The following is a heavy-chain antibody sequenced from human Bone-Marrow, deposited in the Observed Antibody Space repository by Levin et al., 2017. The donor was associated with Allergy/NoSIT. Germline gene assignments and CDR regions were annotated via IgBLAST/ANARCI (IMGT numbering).Heavy chain of an antibody. CDR1: GGSISSYY. V-gene: IGHV4-59*01. CDR2: IYYSGST. D-gene: IGHD3-22*01. CDR3: AREGGDSSGYLYYFDY. J-gene: IGHJ4*02. Sequence: PSETLSLTCTVSGGSISSYYWSWIRQPPGKGLEWIGYIYYSGSTNYNPSLKSRVTISVDTSKNQFSLKLSSVTAADTAVYYCAREGGDSSGYLYYFDYWGQGTLVTVSS.